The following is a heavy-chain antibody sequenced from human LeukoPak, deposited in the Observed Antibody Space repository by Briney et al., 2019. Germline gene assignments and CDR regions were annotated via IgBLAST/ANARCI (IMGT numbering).Heavy chain of an antibody. J-gene: IGHJ4*02. D-gene: IGHD2-15*01. Sequence: GGSLRLSCAASGFTFSSYAMSWVRQAPGKGLEWVSAISGSGGSTYYADSVKGRFTISGDNSKNTLYLQMNSLRAEDAAVYYCAKDGYCSGGSCYFPDYWGQGTLVTVSS. CDR1: GFTFSSYA. CDR3: AKDGYCSGGSCYFPDY. CDR2: ISGSGGST. V-gene: IGHV3-23*01.